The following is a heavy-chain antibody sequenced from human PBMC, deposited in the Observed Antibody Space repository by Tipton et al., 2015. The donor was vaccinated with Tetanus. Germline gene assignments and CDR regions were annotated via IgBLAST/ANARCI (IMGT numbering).Heavy chain of an antibody. Sequence: SLRLSCAASGFTFDDYTMHWVRQAPGKGLEWVSLISWDGGSTYYADSVKGRFTISRDNSKNSLYLQMNSLRTEDTALYYCAKDIYSDGLDAFDIWGQGTMVPVSS. V-gene: IGHV3-43*01. CDR1: GFTFDDYT. CDR2: ISWDGGST. J-gene: IGHJ3*02. D-gene: IGHD5-18*01. CDR3: AKDIYSDGLDAFDI.